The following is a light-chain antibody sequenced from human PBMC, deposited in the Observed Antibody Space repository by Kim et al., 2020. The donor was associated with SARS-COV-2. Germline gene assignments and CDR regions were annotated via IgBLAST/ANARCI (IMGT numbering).Light chain of an antibody. Sequence: GQKVTVSCSVSSSSIGIKHVSLYQQLPGAAPKLLIYDNNKPPSVIPDRFSGSMSGTSATLGITELQTVDEADYYCGTWDNSLINCVFGTGTKVTVL. V-gene: IGLV1-51*01. CDR2: DNN. CDR1: SSSIGIKH. J-gene: IGLJ1*01. CDR3: GTWDNSLINCV.